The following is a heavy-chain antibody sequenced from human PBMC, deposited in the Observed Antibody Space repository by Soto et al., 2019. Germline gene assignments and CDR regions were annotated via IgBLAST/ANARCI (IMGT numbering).Heavy chain of an antibody. Sequence: TSETLSLTCTVSGGSISSGGYYWSWIRQHPGKGLEWIGYIYYSGSTNYNPSLKSRVTISVDTSKNQFSLKLSSVTAADTAVYYCARHGPYYDFWSGPKPPYYYYYMDVWGKGTTVTVSS. CDR2: IYYSGST. CDR1: GGSISSGGYY. J-gene: IGHJ6*03. CDR3: ARHGPYYDFWSGPKPPYYYYYMDV. D-gene: IGHD3-3*01. V-gene: IGHV4-61*08.